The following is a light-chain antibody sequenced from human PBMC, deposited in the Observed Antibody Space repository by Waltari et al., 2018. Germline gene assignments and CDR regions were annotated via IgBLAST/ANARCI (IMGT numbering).Light chain of an antibody. CDR1: RIVGSNF. Sequence: EIVLTQSPGTLSLSPGERAALSGRASRIVGSNFLAWYQQRPGQAPRLLIYGASSRATGIPDRFSGSGSGTEFTLTISRLDPEDFAVYYCQQYDTSWGFAFGPGTKVEIK. J-gene: IGKJ3*01. CDR2: GAS. V-gene: IGKV3-20*01. CDR3: QQYDTSWGFA.